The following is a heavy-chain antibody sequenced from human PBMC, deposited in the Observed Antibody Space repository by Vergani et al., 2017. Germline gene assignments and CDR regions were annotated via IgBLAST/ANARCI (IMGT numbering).Heavy chain of an antibody. J-gene: IGHJ4*02. CDR1: GGSISSYG. V-gene: IGHV3-30*18. D-gene: IGHD3-10*01. CDR3: AKYSGGSGSYYNPPFDY. CDR2: ISYDGSNK. Sequence: QVQLQESGPGLVKPSETLSLTCTVSGGSISSYGMHWVRQAPGKGLEWVAVISYDGSNKYYADSVKGRFTISRDNSKNTLYLQMNSLRAEDTAVYYCAKYSGGSGSYYNPPFDYWGQGTLVNVSS.